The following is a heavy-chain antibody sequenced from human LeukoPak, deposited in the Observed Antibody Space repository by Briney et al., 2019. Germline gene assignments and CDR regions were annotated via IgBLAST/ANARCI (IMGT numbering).Heavy chain of an antibody. CDR3: ARGRTRSFDY. CDR2: IYTGGST. J-gene: IGHJ4*02. V-gene: IGHV3-53*01. D-gene: IGHD3/OR15-3a*01. CDR1: GFTVSTNY. Sequence: PGGSLRLSCAASGFTVSTNYMSWVRQAPGKGLEWVSVIYTGGSTYYADSVKGRFTISRDNSKNTLYLQMNSLRADDTAVYYCARGRTRSFDYWGQGTLVTVSS.